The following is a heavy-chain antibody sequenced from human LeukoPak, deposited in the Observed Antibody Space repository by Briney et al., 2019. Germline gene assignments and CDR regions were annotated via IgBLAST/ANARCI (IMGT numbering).Heavy chain of an antibody. CDR1: GGSISSYY. CDR3: ARVGYSSSSFYYYYYMDV. CDR2: IYYSGST. Sequence: SETLSLTCTVSGGSISSYYWSWIRQPPGEGLEWIGYIYYSGSTNYNPSLKSRVTISVDTSKNQFSLKLSSVTAADTAVYYCARVGYSSSSFYYYYYMDVWGKGTTVTISS. V-gene: IGHV4-59*01. D-gene: IGHD6-13*01. J-gene: IGHJ6*03.